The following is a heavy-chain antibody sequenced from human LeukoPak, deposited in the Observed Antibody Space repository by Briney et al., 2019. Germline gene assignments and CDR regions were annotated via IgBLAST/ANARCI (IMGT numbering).Heavy chain of an antibody. CDR1: GFTFGSYW. CDR3: ARRLTGSSGFYYFDY. CDR2: VSPDGSST. J-gene: IGHJ4*02. D-gene: IGHD6-19*01. V-gene: IGHV3-74*01. Sequence: GGSLRLSCAASGFTFGSYWMHWVRQAPGKGLLGVSRVSPDGSSTHYADSVKGRFTISRDNAKNTLYLQMNSLRAEDTAVYYCARRLTGSSGFYYFDYWGQGTLVTVSS.